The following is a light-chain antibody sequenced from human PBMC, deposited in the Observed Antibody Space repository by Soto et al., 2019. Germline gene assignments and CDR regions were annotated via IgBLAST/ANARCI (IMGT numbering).Light chain of an antibody. CDR2: DAS. CDR3: QQYNILST. CDR1: QSIRYW. V-gene: IGKV1-5*01. Sequence: DIQMTQSPSTLSAYIGDRVTITCRASQSIRYWVAWYQHKPGKAPKLLIYDASTLESGVPTRFSGSGSGTEFTLTISSLHPDDFATYYCQQYNILSTFCQGTKVDI. J-gene: IGKJ1*01.